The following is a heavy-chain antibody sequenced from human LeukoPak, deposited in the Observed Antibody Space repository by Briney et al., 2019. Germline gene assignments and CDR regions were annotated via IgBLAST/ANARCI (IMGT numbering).Heavy chain of an antibody. D-gene: IGHD1-26*01. Sequence: GGSLRLSCAASGFTFSSHWMHWVRQAPGKGLVWVSRINSDGSSTSYADSVKGRFTISRDNAKNTLYLQMNSLRAEDTAVYYCARDVGATPIDYWGQGTLVTVSS. CDR2: INSDGSST. J-gene: IGHJ4*02. CDR1: GFTFSSHW. CDR3: ARDVGATPIDY. V-gene: IGHV3-74*01.